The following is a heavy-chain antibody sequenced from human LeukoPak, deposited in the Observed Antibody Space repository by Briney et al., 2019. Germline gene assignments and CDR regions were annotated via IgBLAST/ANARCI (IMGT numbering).Heavy chain of an antibody. CDR3: ARDAQRGFDYSNSIQY. J-gene: IGHJ4*02. D-gene: IGHD4-11*01. CDR1: GFIFSDYG. Sequence: GGSLRLSCAASGFIFSDYGMHWVRQAPGKGLEWVAVIWSDGTNRYYADSVKGRFSINRDDAQKRVFLQMDSLRAEDTAVYYCARDAQRGFDYSNSIQYWGQGALVTVSS. CDR2: IWSDGTNR. V-gene: IGHV3-33*01.